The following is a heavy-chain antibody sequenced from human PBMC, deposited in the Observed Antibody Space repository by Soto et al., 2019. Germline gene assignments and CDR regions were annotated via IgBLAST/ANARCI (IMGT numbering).Heavy chain of an antibody. CDR1: GGSISSSSYY. CDR2: IYYSGST. V-gene: IGHV4-39*01. J-gene: IGHJ6*02. D-gene: IGHD2-2*01. CDR3: ARRVCSSTICYPYYYYGMDV. Sequence: QLQLQESGPGLVKPSETLSLTCTVSGGSISSSSYYWGWIRQPPGKGLEWIGSIYYSGSTYYNPPLKSRVTISVDTSKNHYSLKLSSVTAADTAVYYCARRVCSSTICYPYYYYGMDVWGQGTTVTVSS.